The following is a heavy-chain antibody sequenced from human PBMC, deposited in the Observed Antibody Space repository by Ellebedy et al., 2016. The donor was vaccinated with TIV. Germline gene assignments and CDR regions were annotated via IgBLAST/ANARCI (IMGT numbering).Heavy chain of an antibody. V-gene: IGHV4-4*07. CDR3: ARQRGDYDSSGYYYPAGAFDI. Sequence: GSLRLSXTVSGGSISSYYWSWIRQPAGKGLEWIGRIYTSGSTNYNPSLKSRVTISVDTSKNQFSLKLSSVTAADTAVYYCARQRGDYDSSGYYYPAGAFDIWGQGTMVTVSS. CDR2: IYTSGST. D-gene: IGHD3-22*01. CDR1: GGSISSYY. J-gene: IGHJ3*02.